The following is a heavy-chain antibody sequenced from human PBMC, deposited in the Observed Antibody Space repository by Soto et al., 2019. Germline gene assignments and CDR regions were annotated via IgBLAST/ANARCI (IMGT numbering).Heavy chain of an antibody. V-gene: IGHV3-73*01. CDR2: IRSKANNYET. J-gene: IGHJ4*02. CDR3: TRHTVDY. Sequence: EVQLVESWGGLVQPGGSLKLSCAASGFTFSASAMHWLRQTSGKGLGWVGRIRSKANNYETEYAASVKGRFTISRDDSKMTAYLQMNSLKAEDTAVYYCTRHTVDYWGQGTLVTVSS. CDR1: GFTFSASA.